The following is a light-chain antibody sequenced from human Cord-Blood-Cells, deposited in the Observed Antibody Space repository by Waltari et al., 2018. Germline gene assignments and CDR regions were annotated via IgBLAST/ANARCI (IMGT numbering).Light chain of an antibody. CDR1: QSISSY. J-gene: IGKJ3*01. CDR3: QQSYSTPFT. Sequence: DIQMTQSPSSLSASVGDRVTITCRASQSISSYLNWYQQKPGKAPKLLIYAASSLQSGVPSRFSGSGSVTDFTLTISSLQPEDFATYYCQQSYSTPFTFGPGTTVDIK. CDR2: AAS. V-gene: IGKV1-39*01.